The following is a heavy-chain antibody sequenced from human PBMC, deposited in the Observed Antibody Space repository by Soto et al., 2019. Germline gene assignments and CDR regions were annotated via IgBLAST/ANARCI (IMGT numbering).Heavy chain of an antibody. J-gene: IGHJ3*02. D-gene: IGHD5-12*01. Sequence: QVQLQESGPGLVKPSGTLSLACAVSGGSISSSNWWSWVRQPPGKGLEWIGEIYHSGSTNYNPSLKSRVTISVDKSKNQFSLKLSSVTAADTAVYYCARRRRGGWLRLTDAFDIWGQGTMVTVSS. CDR2: IYHSGST. V-gene: IGHV4-4*02. CDR1: GGSISSSNW. CDR3: ARRRRGGWLRLTDAFDI.